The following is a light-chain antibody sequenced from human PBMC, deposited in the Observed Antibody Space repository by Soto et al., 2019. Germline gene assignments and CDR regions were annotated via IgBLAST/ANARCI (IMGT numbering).Light chain of an antibody. Sequence: QAVETQEPSLTVSPGGTVTLTCASSTGAVTSSFYPNWFQQRPGQAPRAVIYSTYNRYSWTPARFSGYLLGGKAALTLSGVQPEDEAEYYCLLYYGGLYVFGTGTKLTVL. CDR2: STY. J-gene: IGLJ1*01. V-gene: IGLV7-43*01. CDR1: TGAVTSSFY. CDR3: LLYYGGLYV.